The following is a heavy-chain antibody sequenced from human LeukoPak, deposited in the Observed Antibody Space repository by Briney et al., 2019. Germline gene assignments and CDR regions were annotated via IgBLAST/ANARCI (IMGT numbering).Heavy chain of an antibody. D-gene: IGHD6-25*01. CDR3: AREVESGVMDV. Sequence: GGSLRLSCAASGFTFSSYSMNWVRQAPGKGLKWVSSISSSSSYIYYADSVKGRFTISRDNAKNSLYLQMNSLRAEDTAVYYCAREVESGVMDVWGQGTTVTVSS. V-gene: IGHV3-21*01. CDR2: ISSSSSYI. CDR1: GFTFSSYS. J-gene: IGHJ6*02.